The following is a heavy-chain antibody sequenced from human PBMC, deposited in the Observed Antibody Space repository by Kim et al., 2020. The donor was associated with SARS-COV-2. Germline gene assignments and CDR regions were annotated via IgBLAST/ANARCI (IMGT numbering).Heavy chain of an antibody. V-gene: IGHV4-39*01. J-gene: IGHJ4*02. D-gene: IGHD3-22*01. CDR2: IYYSGST. Sequence: SETLSLTCTVSGGSISSSSYYWGWIRQPPGKGLEWIGSIYYSGSTYYNPSLKSRVTISVDTSKNQFSLKLSSVTAADTAVYYCARQHYYDSSGYYLTLDYWGQGTLVTVSS. CDR1: GGSISSSSYY. CDR3: ARQHYYDSSGYYLTLDY.